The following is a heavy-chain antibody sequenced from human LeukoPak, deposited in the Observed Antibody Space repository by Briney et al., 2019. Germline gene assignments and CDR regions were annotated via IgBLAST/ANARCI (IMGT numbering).Heavy chain of an antibody. Sequence: GGSLRLSCAASGFTFNNYAMTWVRQAPGKGLEWVSSISGNGGSTYYTDSVKGRFTISRDNSKNTLYLQMNSLRAEDTAAYYCAKDLRVIVVTYYMDVWGKGTTVTVSS. CDR1: GFTFNNYA. CDR3: AKDLRVIVVTYYMDV. V-gene: IGHV3-23*01. D-gene: IGHD2-2*01. CDR2: ISGNGGST. J-gene: IGHJ6*03.